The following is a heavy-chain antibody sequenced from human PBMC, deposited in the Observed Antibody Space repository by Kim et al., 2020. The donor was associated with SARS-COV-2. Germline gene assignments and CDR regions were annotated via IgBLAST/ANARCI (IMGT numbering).Heavy chain of an antibody. D-gene: IGHD5-12*01. CDR3: ARGYSGYDYPHYYYYYGMDV. J-gene: IGHJ6*02. V-gene: IGHV4-59*13. CDR2: IYYSGST. CDR1: GGSISSYY. Sequence: SETLSLTCTVSGGSISSYYWSWIRQPPGKGLEWIGYIYYSGSTNYNPSLKSRVTISVDTSKNQFSLKLSSVTAADTAVYYCARGYSGYDYPHYYYYYGMDVWGQGTTVTVSS.